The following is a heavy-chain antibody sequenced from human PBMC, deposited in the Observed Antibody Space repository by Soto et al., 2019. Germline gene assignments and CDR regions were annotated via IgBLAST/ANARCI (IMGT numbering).Heavy chain of an antibody. Sequence: QVQLVESGGGVVQPGRSLRLSCEVSGFTFNTYGMHWVRQAPGKGLEWVALIYYDGSNTYYADSVKGRFTISRDNSKNAMYMKMNCLRVEETAIYYCARDQYYGSGSFDYWGQGTLVTVST. CDR1: GFTFNTYG. V-gene: IGHV3-33*01. CDR2: IYYDGSNT. D-gene: IGHD3-10*01. J-gene: IGHJ4*02. CDR3: ARDQYYGSGSFDY.